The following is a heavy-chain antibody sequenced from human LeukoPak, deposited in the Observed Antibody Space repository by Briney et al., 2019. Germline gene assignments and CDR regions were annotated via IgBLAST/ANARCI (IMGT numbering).Heavy chain of an antibody. CDR1: GYTFTGYY. CDR2: INPNSGGT. Sequence: ASVKVSCKASGYTFTGYYMHWVRQAPGQGLEWMGWINPNSGGTNYAQKFQGWVTMTRDTSISTAYMELSRLRSDDTAMYYCARAEFPTYYDFWSGYQAFDYWDQGTLVTVSS. V-gene: IGHV1-2*04. D-gene: IGHD3-3*01. CDR3: ARAEFPTYYDFWSGYQAFDY. J-gene: IGHJ4*02.